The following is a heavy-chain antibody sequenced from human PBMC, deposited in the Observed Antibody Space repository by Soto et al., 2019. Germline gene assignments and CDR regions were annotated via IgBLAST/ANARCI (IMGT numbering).Heavy chain of an antibody. CDR2: IGTDGNT. CDR1: AFTFTSYS. J-gene: IGHJ4*01. D-gene: IGHD2-2*01. CDR3: VRKYPGTRPFDY. Sequence: GVTLRLSWSASAFTFTSYSMNWVLQAPGKGLAWVSAIGTDGNTYYANSVKGRFTISRDNSRTTLYLQMNSLRVEDTALYYCVRKYPGTRPFDYWGQGTLVTVSS. V-gene: IGHV3-23*01.